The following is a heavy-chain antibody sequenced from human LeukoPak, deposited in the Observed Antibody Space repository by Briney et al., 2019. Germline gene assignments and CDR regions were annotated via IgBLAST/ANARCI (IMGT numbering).Heavy chain of an antibody. Sequence: GGSLRLSCAASGFIFSTYAMSWVRQAPGKGLEWVSGVNGNGGSTSYADSVKGRFTIFRDNSRNTVYLQMNSLRVEDTAVYYCAKSLYGGCDYWGQGTVVTVSS. CDR1: GFIFSTYA. V-gene: IGHV3-23*01. CDR2: VNGNGGST. J-gene: IGHJ4*02. D-gene: IGHD3-16*02. CDR3: AKSLYGGCDY.